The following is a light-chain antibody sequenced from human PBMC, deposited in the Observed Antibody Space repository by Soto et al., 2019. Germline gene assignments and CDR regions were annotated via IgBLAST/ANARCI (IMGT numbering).Light chain of an antibody. V-gene: IGLV2-11*01. CDR3: CSYAGRYTYV. J-gene: IGLJ1*01. CDR1: SSDIGHYDY. Sequence: SALTQPASVSGSPGQSITISCTGTSSDIGHYDYVSWYQQHPGKAPKLMIYHVSKRPSGVPDRFSGSKSGNTASLTISGLQSEDEADYYCCSYAGRYTYVFGTGTKVTVL. CDR2: HVS.